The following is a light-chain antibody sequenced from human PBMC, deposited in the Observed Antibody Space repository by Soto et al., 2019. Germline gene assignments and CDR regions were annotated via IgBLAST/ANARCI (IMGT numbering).Light chain of an antibody. J-gene: IGKJ1*01. CDR2: WAS. V-gene: IGKV4-1*01. CDR1: QSVLYSSNNKNY. Sequence: DIVMTQSPDSLAVSLGERATINCKSSQSVLYSSNNKNYLAWYQQKPGHPPKLLIYWASTRESGVPDRFSGSGSGTDFTLTVSRMQAEDVAVYYCQQYYSTWTFGQGTKVEIK. CDR3: QQYYSTWT.